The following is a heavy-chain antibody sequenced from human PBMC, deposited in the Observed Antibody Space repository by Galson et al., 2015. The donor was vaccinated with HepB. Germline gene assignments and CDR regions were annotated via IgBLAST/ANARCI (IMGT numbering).Heavy chain of an antibody. CDR3: ARAYSSSWYWFDP. CDR1: GGTFSSYA. CDR2: IIPILGIA. V-gene: IGHV1-69*04. D-gene: IGHD6-13*01. J-gene: IGHJ5*02. Sequence: SVKVSCKASGGTFSSYAISWVRQAPGQGLGWMGRIIPILGIANYAQKFQGRVTITADKSTSTAYMELSSLRSEDTAVYYCARAYSSSWYWFDPWGQGTLVTVSS.